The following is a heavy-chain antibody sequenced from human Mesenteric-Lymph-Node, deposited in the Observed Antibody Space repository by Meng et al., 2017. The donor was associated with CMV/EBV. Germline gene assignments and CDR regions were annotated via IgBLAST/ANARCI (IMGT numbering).Heavy chain of an antibody. J-gene: IGHJ4*02. D-gene: IGHD4-23*01. CDR1: GGSFSGYY. CDR3: ARHQRWLKSEGGFNY. Sequence: WGAGLLKPSETLSLTCAVYGGSFSGYYGSWIRQPPGKGLEWIGEINHSGSTNYNPSLKSRVTISVDTSKNQFSLKLSSVTAADTAVYYCARHQRWLKSEGGFNYWGQGTLVTVSS. CDR2: INHSGST. V-gene: IGHV4-34*01.